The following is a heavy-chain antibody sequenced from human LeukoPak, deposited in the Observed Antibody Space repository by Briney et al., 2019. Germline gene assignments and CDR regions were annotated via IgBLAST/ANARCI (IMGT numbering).Heavy chain of an antibody. V-gene: IGHV1-69*04. CDR3: ARDGFDLRVDY. Sequence: SVKVSCKASGGTFSSYAISWVRQAPGQGLEWMGRIIPILGIANYAQKFQGRVTITADKSTSTAYMELSSLRSEDTAVYYCARDGFDLRVDYWGQGTLVTVSS. D-gene: IGHD2-2*03. CDR1: GGTFSSYA. CDR2: IIPILGIA. J-gene: IGHJ4*02.